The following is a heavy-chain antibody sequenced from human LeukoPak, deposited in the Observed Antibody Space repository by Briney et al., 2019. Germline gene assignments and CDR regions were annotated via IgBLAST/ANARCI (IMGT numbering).Heavy chain of an antibody. CDR3: ARAITMIVGGDY. Sequence: QPGGSLRLSCAASGFTFSSYAMSWVRQAPGKGLEWVSAISGSGGSTYYADSVKGRFTISRDNSKNTLYLQMNSLRAEDTAVYYCARAITMIVGGDYWGQGTLVTVSS. CDR1: GFTFSSYA. J-gene: IGHJ4*02. D-gene: IGHD3-22*01. V-gene: IGHV3-23*01. CDR2: ISGSGGST.